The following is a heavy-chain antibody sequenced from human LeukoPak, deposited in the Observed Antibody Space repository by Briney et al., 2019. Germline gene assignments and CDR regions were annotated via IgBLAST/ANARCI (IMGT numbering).Heavy chain of an antibody. CDR1: GGSISSSSYY. J-gene: IGHJ4*02. Sequence: PSETLSLTCTVSGGSISSSSYYWGWIRQPPGKGLEWIGSIYYSGSTYYNPSLKSRVTISVDTSKIQFSLKLSSVTATDTAVYYCAREAAMVTGGYYFDYWGQGTLVTVSS. D-gene: IGHD5-18*01. V-gene: IGHV4-39*07. CDR2: IYYSGST. CDR3: AREAAMVTGGYYFDY.